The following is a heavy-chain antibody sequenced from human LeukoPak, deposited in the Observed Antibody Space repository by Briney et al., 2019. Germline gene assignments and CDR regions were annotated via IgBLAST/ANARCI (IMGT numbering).Heavy chain of an antibody. J-gene: IGHJ5*02. V-gene: IGHV3-48*01. CDR2: ISTSSITI. CDR3: ARGGSYYWPIDL. Sequence: GGSLRLSCAASGFTFSSNSMNWVRQAPGKRLEWVSYISTSSITIKYADAVKGRFTISRDNDKNSVYLQMNSLRADDTAVYYCARGGSYYWPIDLWGQGTLVTVSS. CDR1: GFTFSSNS. D-gene: IGHD1-26*01.